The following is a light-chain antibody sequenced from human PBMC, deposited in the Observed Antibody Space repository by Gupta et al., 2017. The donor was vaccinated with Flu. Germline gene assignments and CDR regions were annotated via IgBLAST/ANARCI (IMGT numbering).Light chain of an antibody. V-gene: IGKV4-1*01. Sequence: DIVMTQSPDFLVASLGETATINCKSSQGGLDSPKNRNHLSWYQQKAGQPPKLLISRASTRESGVPDRFSGSGSGTDFTLTIRSLQAEDVALYFCLQHYTTPWTFGQGTNVQVK. CDR3: LQHYTTPWT. J-gene: IGKJ1*01. CDR1: QGGLDSPKNRNH. CDR2: RAS.